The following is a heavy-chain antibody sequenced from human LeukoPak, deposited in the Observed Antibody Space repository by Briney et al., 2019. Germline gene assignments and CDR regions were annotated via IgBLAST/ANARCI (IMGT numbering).Heavy chain of an antibody. Sequence: ASVKVSCKASGYTFSIYGISWVRQAPGQGLEWMGWISAYKGGTNYAQNFQGRVTMTTDTSTSTAYMELRSLRSDDTAVYYCARDVITVFSTSPWRGFDYWGQGTLVIVSS. J-gene: IGHJ4*02. CDR1: GYTFSIYG. CDR3: ARDVITVFSTSPWRGFDY. V-gene: IGHV1-18*01. D-gene: IGHD6-6*01. CDR2: ISAYKGGT.